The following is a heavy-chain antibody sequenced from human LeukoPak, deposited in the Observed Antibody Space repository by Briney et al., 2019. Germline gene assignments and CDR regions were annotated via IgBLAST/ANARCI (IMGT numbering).Heavy chain of an antibody. CDR1: GGSISSYY. Sequence: SETLSLTCTASGGSISSYYWSWIRQPPGKGLEWIGYINYSGSTNYNPSLKSRVIISEDTSKNQFSLRLSSVTAADTAVYYCARDLVGYSTSWFNGFDPWGQGTLVTVSS. CDR3: ARDLVGYSTSWFNGFDP. V-gene: IGHV4-59*01. CDR2: INYSGST. D-gene: IGHD6-13*01. J-gene: IGHJ5*02.